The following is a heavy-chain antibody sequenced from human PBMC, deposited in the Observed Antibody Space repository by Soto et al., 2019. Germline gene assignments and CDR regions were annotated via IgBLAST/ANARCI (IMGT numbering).Heavy chain of an antibody. CDR3: ARATYVVVTAISDY. J-gene: IGHJ4*02. Sequence: GASVKVSCKASGYTFTSYGISWVRQALGQGLEWMGWISAYNGNTNYAQKLQGRVTMTTDTSTSTAYMELRSLRSDDTAVYYCARATYVVVTAISDYWGQGTLVTYPQ. V-gene: IGHV1-18*01. CDR1: GYTFTSYG. CDR2: ISAYNGNT. D-gene: IGHD2-21*02.